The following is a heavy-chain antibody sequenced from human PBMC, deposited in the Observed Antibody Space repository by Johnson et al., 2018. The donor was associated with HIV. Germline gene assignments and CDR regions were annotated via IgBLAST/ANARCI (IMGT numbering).Heavy chain of an antibody. CDR2: ISFDGNLK. D-gene: IGHD6-19*01. CDR3: AKDREWLVPTPLDAFDI. Sequence: QEKLVESGGGVVQPGKSLTLSCVGSGLSFSNFGIHWVRQAPGKGQEWVAVISFDGNLKKYADSVKGRFTISRDNSKNTLYLQMNSLRAEDTAVYYCAKDREWLVPTPLDAFDIWGQGTMVTVSS. V-gene: IGHV3-30*18. J-gene: IGHJ3*02. CDR1: GLSFSNFG.